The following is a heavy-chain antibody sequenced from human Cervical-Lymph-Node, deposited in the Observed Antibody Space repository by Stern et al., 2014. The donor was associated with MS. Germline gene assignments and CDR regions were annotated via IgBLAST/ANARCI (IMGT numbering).Heavy chain of an antibody. V-gene: IGHV1-69*06. J-gene: IGHJ5*02. CDR1: GG. CDR2: VIPFVGTS. D-gene: IGHD3-10*01. Sequence: VQLVQSGAEVKKPGSSVKVSCKSSGGISWVRQAPGQGLEWMGGVIPFVGTSNYEQKFQGRVTITADTSTNTTYLHLSRLTSADTAVYYCARGSGDNWFGPWGQGTLVTVSS. CDR3: ARGSGDNWFGP.